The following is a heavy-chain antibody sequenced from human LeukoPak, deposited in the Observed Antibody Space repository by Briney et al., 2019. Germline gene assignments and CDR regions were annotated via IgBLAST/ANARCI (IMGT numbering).Heavy chain of an antibody. CDR2: ISSSSSYI. V-gene: IGHV3-21*01. D-gene: IGHD6-19*01. CDR1: GFTFSSYS. J-gene: IGHJ4*02. Sequence: GGSLRLSCAASGFTFSSYSMNWVRQAPGKGLEWVSSISSSSSYIYYADSVKGRFTISRDNAKNSLYLQMNSLRAEDTAVYYCARDLYSSGWFDYWGQGTLVTVSS. CDR3: ARDLYSSGWFDY.